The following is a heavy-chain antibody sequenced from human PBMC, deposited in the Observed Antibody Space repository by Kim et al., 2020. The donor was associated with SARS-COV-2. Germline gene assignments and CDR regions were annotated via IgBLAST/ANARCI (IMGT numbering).Heavy chain of an antibody. D-gene: IGHD1-1*01. Sequence: SETLSLTCSLSGGSFISYYWSWIRQPPGKGLEWIGYVYYSGSTNYNPSFKSRVTISLDTYNKQFSLKLSSVTAADTAVYFCARDRLEPAGFYGLDVWGQG. V-gene: IGHV4-59*01. J-gene: IGHJ6*02. CDR2: VYYSGST. CDR3: ARDRLEPAGFYGLDV. CDR1: GGSFISYY.